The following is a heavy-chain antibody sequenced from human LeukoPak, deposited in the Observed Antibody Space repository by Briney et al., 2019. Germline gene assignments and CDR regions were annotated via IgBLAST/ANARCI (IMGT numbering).Heavy chain of an antibody. CDR1: GFTFSAAW. D-gene: IGHD6-13*01. Sequence: GGSLRLSCEGSGFTFSAAWMTWVRQAPGKGLEWVGRIKSETNGGTIDYAAPVKGRFTISRDDSRNTLYPQMNSLKTEDTAVYYCTTIGSSWGVDYWGQGTRVTVSS. CDR3: TTIGSSWGVDY. CDR2: IKSETNGGTI. J-gene: IGHJ4*02. V-gene: IGHV3-15*01.